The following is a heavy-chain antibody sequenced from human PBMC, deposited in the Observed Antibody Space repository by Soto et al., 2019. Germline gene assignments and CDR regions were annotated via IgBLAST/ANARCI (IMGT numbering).Heavy chain of an antibody. J-gene: IGHJ4*02. V-gene: IGHV5-51*01. D-gene: IGHD6-13*01. CDR3: ARQGIGAAYYFDY. CDR1: GYSFTSYW. Sequence: GESLKISCKGSGYSFTSYWIGWVRQMPGKGLEWMGIIYPDDSETGYSPSVQGQVTISADKSISTAYLQWSSLKASHTAMYFCARQGIGAAYYFDYWGQGALVTVSS. CDR2: IYPDDSET.